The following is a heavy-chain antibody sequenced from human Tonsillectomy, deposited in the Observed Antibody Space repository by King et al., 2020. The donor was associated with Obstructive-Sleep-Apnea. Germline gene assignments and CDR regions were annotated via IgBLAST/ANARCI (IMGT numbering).Heavy chain of an antibody. CDR1: GGSINSYY. CDR3: ASIGLLTGYPY. J-gene: IGHJ4*02. D-gene: IGHD3-9*01. V-gene: IGHV4-4*07. CDR2: LPTRGNT. Sequence: QLQESGPGLVKPSETLSLTCTVSGGSINSYYWSWIRQPAGKGLECMGRLPTRGNTNYNPSLKSRVTMSVDRAKNQFSLRLSSVTAADTAVYYCASIGLLTGYPYWGQGTLVTVPS.